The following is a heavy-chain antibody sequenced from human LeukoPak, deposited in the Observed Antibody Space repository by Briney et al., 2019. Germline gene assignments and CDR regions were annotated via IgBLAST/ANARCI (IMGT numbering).Heavy chain of an antibody. J-gene: IGHJ4*02. V-gene: IGHV3-23*01. CDR1: GFTFSSYA. CDR3: AKAGMTTCDYFDY. CDR2: ISGSGGST. D-gene: IGHD4-17*01. Sequence: GGSLRLSCAASGFTFSSYAMSWVRQAPGRGLEWVSAISGSGGSTYYADSVKGRFTISRDNSKNTLYLQMNSLGAEDTAVYYCAKAGMTTCDYFDYWGQGTLVTVSS.